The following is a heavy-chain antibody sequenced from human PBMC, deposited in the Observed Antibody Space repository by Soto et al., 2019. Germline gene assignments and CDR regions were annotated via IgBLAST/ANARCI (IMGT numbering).Heavy chain of an antibody. CDR1: GFTFSSYA. CDR2: ISYDGSNK. V-gene: IGHV3-30-3*01. J-gene: IGHJ4*02. CDR3: ARGYRPFGELWGYFDY. Sequence: PGGSLRLSCAASGFTFSSYAMHWVRQAPGKGLEWVAVISYDGSNKYYADSVKGRFTISRDNSKNTLYLQMNSLRAEDTAVYYCARGYRPFGELWGYFDYWGQGTLVTVSS. D-gene: IGHD3-10*01.